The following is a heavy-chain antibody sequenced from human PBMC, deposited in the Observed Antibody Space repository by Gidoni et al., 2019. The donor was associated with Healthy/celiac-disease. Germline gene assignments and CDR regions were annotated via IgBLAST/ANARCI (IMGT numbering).Heavy chain of an antibody. CDR1: GFTFSSYA. J-gene: IGHJ4*02. D-gene: IGHD6-13*01. CDR2: ISYDGSNK. Sequence: QVQLVESGGGVVQPGRSLRLSCAASGFTFSSYAMHWVRQAPGKGLEWVAVISYDGSNKYYADSVKGRFTISRDNSKNTLYLQMNSLRAEDTAVYYCARGGVWQQLAVFDYWGQGTLVTVSS. CDR3: ARGGVWQQLAVFDY. V-gene: IGHV3-30-3*01.